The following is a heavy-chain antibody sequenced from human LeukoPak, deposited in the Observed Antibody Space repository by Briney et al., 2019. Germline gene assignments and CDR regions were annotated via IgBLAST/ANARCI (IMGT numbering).Heavy chain of an antibody. CDR3: ARVTMVAAASYNWFVP. D-gene: IGHD2-15*01. CDR2: IWSDGSNK. J-gene: IGHJ5*02. CDR1: GFTFSSYA. Sequence: GGSQRLSCAASGFTFSSYALHWVRQAPGKGLEWVAVIWSDGSNKYYADSVRGRFTISRDNSKNTLYLQMNSLRAEDTAVYYCARVTMVAAASYNWFVPWGQGTLVTVSS. V-gene: IGHV3-30*04.